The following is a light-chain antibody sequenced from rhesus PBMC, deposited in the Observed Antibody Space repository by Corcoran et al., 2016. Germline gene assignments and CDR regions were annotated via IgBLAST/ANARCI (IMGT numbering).Light chain of an antibody. CDR2: KAS. CDR3: RPGYRTPLP. J-gene: IGKJ4*01. CDR1: ENGNNY. V-gene: IGKV1-74*01. Sequence: DIQMTQSPSSLSASVGDRVTITCRASENGNNYSNWYQQKPGKAPKLLIYKASTLQSGGPSRFSGSGSGTDYTFTISSLQPEGVATCYCRPGYRTPLPFGGGTKVEIK.